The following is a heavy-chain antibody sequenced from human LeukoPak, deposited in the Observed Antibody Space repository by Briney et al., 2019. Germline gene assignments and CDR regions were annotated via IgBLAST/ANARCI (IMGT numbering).Heavy chain of an antibody. V-gene: IGHV4-4*09. J-gene: IGHJ6*03. Sequence: SETLSLTCTVSGGSISSYYWSWIRQPPGKGLEWIGYIYTSGSTNYNPSLKSRVTISVDTSKNQFSLKLSSVTAADTAVYYCARQASRSTGQLYYYYYMDVWGKGTTVTVSS. CDR1: GGSISSYY. D-gene: IGHD1-14*01. CDR2: IYTSGST. CDR3: ARQASRSTGQLYYYYYMDV.